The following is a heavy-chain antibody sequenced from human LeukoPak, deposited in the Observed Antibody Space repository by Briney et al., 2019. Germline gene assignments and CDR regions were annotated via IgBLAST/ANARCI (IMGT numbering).Heavy chain of an antibody. CDR1: GGSFSGYY. Sequence: PSETLSLTCTVSGGSFSGYYWSWIRQPPGKGLEWIGEINHSGSTNYNPSLKSRVTISVDTSKNQFSLKLSSVTAADTAVYYCARVAYYDSSGADYWGQGTLVTVSS. CDR2: INHSGST. J-gene: IGHJ4*02. D-gene: IGHD3-22*01. CDR3: ARVAYYDSSGADY. V-gene: IGHV4-34*01.